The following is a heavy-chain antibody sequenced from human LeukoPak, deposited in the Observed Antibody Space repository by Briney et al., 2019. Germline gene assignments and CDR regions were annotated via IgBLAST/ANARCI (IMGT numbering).Heavy chain of an antibody. J-gene: IGHJ4*02. CDR1: GFTFSSYA. CDR2: ISYDGSNK. Sequence: GGSLRLSCAASGFTFSSYAMHWVRKAPGKGLEWVAVISYDGSNKYYADSVKGRFTISRDNSKNTLYLQMNSLRAEDTAVYYCARGGYFDWLLSHSDYWGQGTLVTVSS. V-gene: IGHV3-30*04. CDR3: ARGGYFDWLLSHSDY. D-gene: IGHD3-9*01.